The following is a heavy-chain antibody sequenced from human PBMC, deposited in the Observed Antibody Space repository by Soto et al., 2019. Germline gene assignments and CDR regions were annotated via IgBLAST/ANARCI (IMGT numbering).Heavy chain of an antibody. CDR3: AGMSFTVFGEVIDNVYFYGMDV. J-gene: IGHJ6*02. Sequence: QVQLQESGPGLVKPSETLSLTCNVSGGSISSYYWTWIRQPPGKGLEWIGYVYKTGSTNYNPSLKSRVTISLDTSKNQFFLNLSSVTSADTAVSYCAGMSFTVFGEVIDNVYFYGMDVWGQGTTVTVSS. V-gene: IGHV4-59*03. CDR1: GGSISSYY. CDR2: VYKTGST. D-gene: IGHD3-3*01.